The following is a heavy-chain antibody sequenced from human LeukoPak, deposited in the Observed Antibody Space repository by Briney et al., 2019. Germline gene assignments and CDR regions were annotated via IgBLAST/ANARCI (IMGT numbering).Heavy chain of an antibody. CDR2: IHKSGNT. Sequence: SETLSLTCTVSGDSISITNDYWAWIRQPPGTGLEWIGSIHKSGNTYYNSSLESRVTVSVDTSKDHFSLKLVSVTVADTAVYYCARHRYDNTECLIEYFDLWGRGTLVSVSS. J-gene: IGHJ2*01. CDR1: GDSISITNDY. D-gene: IGHD5/OR15-5a*01. V-gene: IGHV4-39*01. CDR3: ARHRYDNTECLIEYFDL.